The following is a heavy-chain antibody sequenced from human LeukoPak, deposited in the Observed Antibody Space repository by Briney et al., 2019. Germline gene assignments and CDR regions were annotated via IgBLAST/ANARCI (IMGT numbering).Heavy chain of an antibody. Sequence: ASVKVSCKASGCTFTGYYMHWVRQAPGQGLEWMGWINPNSGGTNYAQKFQGRVTMTRDTSISTAYMELSRLRSDDTAVYYCARVRILRFLEWSPSRSFDIWGQGTMVTVSS. CDR1: GCTFTGYY. D-gene: IGHD3-3*01. CDR3: ARVRILRFLEWSPSRSFDI. J-gene: IGHJ3*02. CDR2: INPNSGGT. V-gene: IGHV1-2*02.